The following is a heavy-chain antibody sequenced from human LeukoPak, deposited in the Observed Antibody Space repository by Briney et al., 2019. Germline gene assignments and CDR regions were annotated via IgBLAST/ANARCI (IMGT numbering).Heavy chain of an antibody. CDR2: IHYNGGT. J-gene: IGHJ4*02. Sequence: SETLSLICTVSGGSISSYYWTWIRQPPGKGLELIGYIHYNGGTNYNPSLKSRVTLSVDTSKNQISLKLSSVTAADTAVYFCARGTAAASGSFDYWGQGTRVTVSS. D-gene: IGHD1-14*01. CDR3: ARGTAAASGSFDY. V-gene: IGHV4-59*08. CDR1: GGSISSYY.